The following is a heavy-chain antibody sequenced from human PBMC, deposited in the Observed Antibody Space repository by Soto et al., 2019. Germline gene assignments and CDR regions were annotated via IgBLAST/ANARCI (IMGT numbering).Heavy chain of an antibody. Sequence: QVQLVQSGAEVKKPGASVKVSCKASGYTFTSYVLHWVRQAPGQRPEWMVWINAGNGNTKYSQNFQGRVTISKNTSASTVSMELRSLQSEVTAVYYCAGVRTYDGDYMGAYWGHGTLVAVSS. CDR2: INAGNGNT. D-gene: IGHD4-17*01. J-gene: IGHJ4*01. CDR1: GYTFTSYV. CDR3: AGVRTYDGDYMGAY. V-gene: IGHV1-3*01.